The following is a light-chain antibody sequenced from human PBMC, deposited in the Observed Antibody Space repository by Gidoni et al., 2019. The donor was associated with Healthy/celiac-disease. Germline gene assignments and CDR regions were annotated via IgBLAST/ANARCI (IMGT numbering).Light chain of an antibody. CDR3: QAWDSSVV. J-gene: IGLJ2*01. CDR1: KLGDKY. V-gene: IGLV3-1*01. Sequence: SYELTQPPSLSVSPGQTASITCSGDKLGDKYACWYQQKPGQSPVLVIYQDSKRPSGIPARFSGSNSGNTATLTISGTQAMDEADYYCQAWDSSVVFGGGTKLTVL. CDR2: QDS.